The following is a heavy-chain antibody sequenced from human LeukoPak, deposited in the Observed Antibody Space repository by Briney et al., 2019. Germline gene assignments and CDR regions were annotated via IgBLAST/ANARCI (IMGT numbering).Heavy chain of an antibody. D-gene: IGHD5-12*01. CDR2: INPNSGGT. CDR3: ARGPMTGYSGYDALF. V-gene: IGHV1-2*06. Sequence: ASVKVSCKASGYTFTGYYMHWVRQAPGQGLEWMGRINPNSGGTNYAQKFQGRVTMTRDTSTSTAYMELSRLRSDDTAVYYCARGPMTGYSGYDALFWGQGTLVTVSS. CDR1: GYTFTGYY. J-gene: IGHJ4*02.